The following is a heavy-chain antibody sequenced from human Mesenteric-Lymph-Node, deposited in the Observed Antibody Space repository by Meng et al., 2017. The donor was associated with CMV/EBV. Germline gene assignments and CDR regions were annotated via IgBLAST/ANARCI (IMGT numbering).Heavy chain of an antibody. Sequence: GGSLRLSCAASGFTFSDYYMSWIRQAPGKGLEWVANIKQDGSEKYYVDSVKGRFTISRDNAKNSLYLQMNSLRAEDTAVYYCARASGVFGVDSPHWFDPWGQGTLVTVSS. CDR2: IKQDGSEK. D-gene: IGHD3-3*01. CDR1: GFTFSDYY. CDR3: ARASGVFGVDSPHWFDP. J-gene: IGHJ5*02. V-gene: IGHV3-7*01.